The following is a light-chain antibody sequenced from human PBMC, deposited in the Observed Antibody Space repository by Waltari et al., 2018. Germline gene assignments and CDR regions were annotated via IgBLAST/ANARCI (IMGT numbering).Light chain of an antibody. J-gene: IGLJ3*02. CDR3: ALYMGRGIWV. CDR2: KAN. V-gene: IGLV8-61*01. Sequence: QTVVTQEPSFSVSPGGTVTLTCALSSGSLSTTSYATWYQQTPGQAPRTHVYKANARSSGVPDRFSGAIRRNTAALSSTGAQADYESGYYCALYMGRGIWVFGGGTRLTVL. CDR1: SGSLSTTSY.